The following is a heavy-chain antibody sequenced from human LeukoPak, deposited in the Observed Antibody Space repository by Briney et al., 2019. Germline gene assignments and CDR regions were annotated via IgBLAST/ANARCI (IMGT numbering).Heavy chain of an antibody. V-gene: IGHV3-30*03. CDR1: GFTFSSYG. D-gene: IGHD1-26*01. J-gene: IGHJ4*02. Sequence: GGSLRLSCAASGFTFSSYGMHWVRQAPGKGLEWVAVISYDGSNKYYAGSVKGRFTISRDNSKNTLYLQMNSLRAEDTAVYYCAREGGGSYTQVGYFDYWGQGTLVTVSS. CDR2: ISYDGSNK. CDR3: AREGGGSYTQVGYFDY.